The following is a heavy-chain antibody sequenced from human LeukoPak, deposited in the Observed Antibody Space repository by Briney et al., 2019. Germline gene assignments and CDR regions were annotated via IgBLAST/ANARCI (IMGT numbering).Heavy chain of an antibody. J-gene: IGHJ3*02. CDR3: ARPGYNWNYGAFDI. CDR1: GYSENFYG. Sequence: SVKVSCKTSGYSENFYGITWVRQVAGQGLEWMGGIIPIFGTANYAQKFQGRVTITADKSTSTAYMELSSLRSEDTAVYYCARPGYNWNYGAFDIWGQGTMVTVSS. CDR2: IIPIFGTA. V-gene: IGHV1-69*06. D-gene: IGHD1-7*01.